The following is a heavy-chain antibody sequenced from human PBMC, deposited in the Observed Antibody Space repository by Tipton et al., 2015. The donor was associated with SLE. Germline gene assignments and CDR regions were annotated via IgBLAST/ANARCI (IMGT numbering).Heavy chain of an antibody. V-gene: IGHV3-48*03. J-gene: IGHJ3*02. CDR3: ATSPRTVAFDI. CDR1: GFTFSSYE. CDR2: ISSSGSTI. D-gene: IGHD1-1*01. Sequence: SLRLSCAASGFTFSSYEMNWVRQAPGKGLEWVSYISSSGSTIYYADSVKGRFTISRDNAKNSLYLQMNSLRAEDTAVYYCATSPRTVAFDIWGQGTMVTGSS.